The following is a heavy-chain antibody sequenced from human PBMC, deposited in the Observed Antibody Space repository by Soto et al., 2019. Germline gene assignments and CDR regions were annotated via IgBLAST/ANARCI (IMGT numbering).Heavy chain of an antibody. J-gene: IGHJ4*02. CDR3: ARTFTTVNMLPGY. D-gene: IGHD4-17*01. Sequence: EVQLVESGGDLVSPGGSLRLSCAASGFPFSSYWMHWVRQVPGKGLAWVARINSGGSSTAYADSVKGRFIISRDNAKNTLLLQIASLTSEHTAVYFCARTFTTVNMLPGYWGQGTLVTVSS. V-gene: IGHV3-74*03. CDR1: GFPFSSYW. CDR2: INSGGSST.